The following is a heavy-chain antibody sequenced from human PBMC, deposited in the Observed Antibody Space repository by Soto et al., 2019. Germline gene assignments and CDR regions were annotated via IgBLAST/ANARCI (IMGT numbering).Heavy chain of an antibody. V-gene: IGHV3-9*01. D-gene: IGHD2-15*01. CDR2: ISWNSGSI. CDR1: GFTFDDYA. Sequence: PGGSLRLSCAASGFTFDDYAMHWVRQAPGKGLEWVSGISWNSGSIGYADSVKGRFTISRDNAKNSLYLQMNSLRAEDTALYYCAKEGKRIRYCSGGSCYSPYYYYYMDVWGKGTTVTVSS. CDR3: AKEGKRIRYCSGGSCYSPYYYYYMDV. J-gene: IGHJ6*03.